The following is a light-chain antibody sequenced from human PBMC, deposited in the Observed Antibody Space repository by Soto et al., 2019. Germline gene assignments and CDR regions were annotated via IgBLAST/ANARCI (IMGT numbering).Light chain of an antibody. CDR3: SSYGGSNNVV. V-gene: IGLV2-8*01. Sequence: QSALTQPISVSGSPGQSITISCTGNSNDIGSYDYVCWYQQHPGKAPRLIIYEVIKRSSGVPDRFSGSKSGNTASLTVSGLQAEDEADYYCSSYGGSNNVVFGGGTKLTVL. CDR1: SNDIGSYDY. J-gene: IGLJ3*02. CDR2: EVI.